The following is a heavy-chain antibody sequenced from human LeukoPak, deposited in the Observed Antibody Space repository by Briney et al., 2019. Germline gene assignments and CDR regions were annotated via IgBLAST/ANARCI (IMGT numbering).Heavy chain of an antibody. D-gene: IGHD3-10*01. Sequence: ASVKVSCKASGYTFTSYSISWVRQSPGQGLEWMGWISAYNGNTNYAQKLHGRVTMTTDTSTSTAYMELRSLRSDDTAVYYCARDGIVSRFGELAPWGQGTLVTVSS. J-gene: IGHJ5*02. V-gene: IGHV1-18*04. CDR2: ISAYNGNT. CDR3: ARDGIVSRFGELAP. CDR1: GYTFTSYS.